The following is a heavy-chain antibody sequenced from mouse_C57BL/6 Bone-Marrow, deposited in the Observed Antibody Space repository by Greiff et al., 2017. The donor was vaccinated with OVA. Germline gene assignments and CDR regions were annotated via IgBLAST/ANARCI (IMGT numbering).Heavy chain of an antibody. Sequence: DVKLQESVAELVRPGASVKLSCTASGFNIKNTYMHWVKQRPEQGLEWIGRIDPANGNTKYAPKFQGKATITADTSSNTAYLQLSSLTSEDTAIYYCARWDSSSLYAMDYWGQGTSITVSS. D-gene: IGHD1-1*01. CDR1: GFNIKNTY. CDR2: IDPANGNT. CDR3: ARWDSSSLYAMDY. V-gene: IGHV14-3*01. J-gene: IGHJ4*01.